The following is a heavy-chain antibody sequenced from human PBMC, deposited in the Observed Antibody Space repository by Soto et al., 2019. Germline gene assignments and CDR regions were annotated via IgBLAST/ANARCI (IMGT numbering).Heavy chain of an antibody. CDR3: ARVVYGSGSYRYYYYYGMDV. J-gene: IGHJ6*02. CDR2: IYYSGST. D-gene: IGHD3-10*01. V-gene: IGHV4-30-4*01. Sequence: PSETLSLTCTVSGGSISSGDYYWSWIRQPPGKGLEWIGYIYYSGSTYYNPSLKSRVTISVDTSKNQFSLKLSSVTAADTAVYYCARVVYGSGSYRYYYYYGMDVWGQGTTVTVSS. CDR1: GGSISSGDYY.